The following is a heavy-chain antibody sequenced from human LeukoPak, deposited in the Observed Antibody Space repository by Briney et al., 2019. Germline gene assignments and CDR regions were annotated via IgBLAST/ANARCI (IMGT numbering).Heavy chain of an antibody. CDR3: ARRRDYDSSGYYHNWFDP. D-gene: IGHD3-22*01. V-gene: IGHV1-18*01. CDR1: GYTFTSYG. J-gene: IGHJ5*02. CDR2: ISAYNGNT. Sequence: APVKVSCKASGYTFTSYGISWVRQAPGQGLEWMGWISAYNGNTNYAQKLQGRVTMTTDTSTSTAYMELRSLRSDDTAVYYCARRRDYDSSGYYHNWFDPWGQGTLVTGSS.